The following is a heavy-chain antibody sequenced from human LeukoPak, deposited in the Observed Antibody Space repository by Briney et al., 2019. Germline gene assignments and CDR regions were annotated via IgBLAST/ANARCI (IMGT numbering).Heavy chain of an antibody. J-gene: IGHJ5*02. CDR3: ARDAINWNYVLDWFDP. CDR1: GFTFDDYA. Sequence: GGSLRLSCAASGFTFDDYAMHWVRQAPGKGLEWVSGISWNSGSIGYADSVKGRFTISRDNAKNTLYLQMDSLRAEDTAVYYCARDAINWNYVLDWFDPWGQGTMVTVSS. D-gene: IGHD1-7*01. V-gene: IGHV3-9*01. CDR2: ISWNSGSI.